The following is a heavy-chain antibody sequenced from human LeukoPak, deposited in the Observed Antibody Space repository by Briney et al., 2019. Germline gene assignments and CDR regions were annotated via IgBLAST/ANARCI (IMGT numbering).Heavy chain of an antibody. CDR3: ARDPYDYVWGSYRYHAFDI. D-gene: IGHD3-16*02. CDR2: INPNSGGT. J-gene: IGHJ3*02. CDR1: GYTFTGYY. Sequence: GASVKVSCKASGYTFTGYYMHWVRQAPGQGLEWMGWINPNSGGTNYAQKFQGRVTMTRDTSISTAYMEPSRLRSDDTAVYYCARDPYDYVWGSYRYHAFDIWGQGTMVTVSS. V-gene: IGHV1-2*02.